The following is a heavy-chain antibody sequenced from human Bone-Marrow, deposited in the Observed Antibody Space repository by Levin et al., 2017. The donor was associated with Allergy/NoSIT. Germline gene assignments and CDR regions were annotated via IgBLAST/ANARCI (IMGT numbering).Heavy chain of an antibody. J-gene: IGHJ3*02. D-gene: IGHD6-13*01. CDR3: ARLRGHHSSRARI. Sequence: GESLKISCKGSGYNFADYWIGWVRQMPGKGLEWMGIIYPGDSDTRYSSSFQGQVTISDDKSIGTANLQWSSLKASDTAMYYCARLRGHHSSRARIWGQGTMVTVSS. CDR1: GYNFADYW. CDR2: IYPGDSDT. V-gene: IGHV5-51*01.